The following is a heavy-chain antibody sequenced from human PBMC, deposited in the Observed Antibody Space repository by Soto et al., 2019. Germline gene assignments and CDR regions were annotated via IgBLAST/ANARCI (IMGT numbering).Heavy chain of an antibody. V-gene: IGHV3-33*01. CDR3: ARDPYSNSPLYYGMDV. CDR2: IWYDGSNK. CDR1: GFTFSSYG. D-gene: IGHD4-4*01. J-gene: IGHJ6*02. Sequence: GESLKISCAASGFTFSSYGMHWVRQAPGKGLEWVAVIWYDGSNKYYVDSVRGRFTISRDNSKNTLYLQMNSLRDEDTAVYYCARDPYSNSPLYYGMDVWGQGATVTVSS.